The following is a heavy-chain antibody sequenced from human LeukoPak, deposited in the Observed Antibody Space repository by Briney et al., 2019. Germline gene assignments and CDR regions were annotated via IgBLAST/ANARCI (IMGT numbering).Heavy chain of an antibody. CDR1: GFTFSSYA. D-gene: IGHD4-11*01. J-gene: IGHJ6*02. CDR3: ASDYSHYYYYYGMDV. CDR2: ISGSGGST. Sequence: GGSLRLSCAASGFTFSSYAMSWVRQVPGKGLEWVSAISGSGGSTYYADSVKGRFTISRDNSKNTLYLQMNSLRAEDTAVYYCASDYSHYYYYYGMDVWGQGTTVTVSS. V-gene: IGHV3-23*01.